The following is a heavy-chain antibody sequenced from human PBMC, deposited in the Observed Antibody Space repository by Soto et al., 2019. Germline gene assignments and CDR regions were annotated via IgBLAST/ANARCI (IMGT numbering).Heavy chain of an antibody. V-gene: IGHV6-1*01. J-gene: IGHJ6*02. CDR3: ARVGGVWFGDGMDV. Sequence: QTLSLTCAISGDSVSSNSAAWNWIRQSPSRGLEWLGRTYYRSKWYNDYAVSVKSRITINPDTSKNQLSLQLNSVTPEDTAVYYCARVGGVWFGDGMDVWGQGTTVTVSS. CDR1: GDSVSSNSAA. CDR2: TYYRSKWYN. D-gene: IGHD3-10*01.